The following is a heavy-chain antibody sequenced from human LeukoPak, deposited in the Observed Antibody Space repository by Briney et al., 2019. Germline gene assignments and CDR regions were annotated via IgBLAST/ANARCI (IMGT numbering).Heavy chain of an antibody. CDR2: IIPILGIA. Sequence: GASVKVSCKASGYTFTSYGISWVRQAPGQGLEWMGRIIPILGIANNEQKFQGKVTITADKSTSTAYMELSSLRSEDTAVYYCANQEGSGYDAFDIWGQGTMVTVSS. CDR3: ANQEGSGYDAFDI. CDR1: GYTFTSYG. J-gene: IGHJ3*02. D-gene: IGHD5-12*01. V-gene: IGHV1-69*04.